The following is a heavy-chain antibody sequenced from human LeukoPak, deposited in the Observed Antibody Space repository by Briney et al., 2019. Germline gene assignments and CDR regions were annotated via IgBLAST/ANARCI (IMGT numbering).Heavy chain of an antibody. CDR3: AREPGNNGDLDY. V-gene: IGHV3-21*01. D-gene: IGHD4-17*01. CDR2: ISTSGSST. J-gene: IGHJ4*02. Sequence: GGSLRLSCAASGFSFSRYSMGWVRPAPGKGLEWVSSISTSGSSTFYADSMKGRFTISRDNAKSSLYLQMSSLRAEDTAVYYCAREPGNNGDLDYWGQGTLVTVSS. CDR1: GFSFSRYS.